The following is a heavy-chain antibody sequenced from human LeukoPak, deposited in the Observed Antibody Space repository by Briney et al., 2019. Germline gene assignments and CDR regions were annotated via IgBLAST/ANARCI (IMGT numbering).Heavy chain of an antibody. J-gene: IGHJ4*02. V-gene: IGHV1-8*01. CDR2: MNPNSGNT. D-gene: IGHD3-22*01. Sequence: ASVKVSCKASGYTFTSYDINWVRQATGQGLEWMGWMNPNSGNTGYAQKFQGRVTMTRNTSISTAYMELRSLRSDDTAVYYCARENSGYDSSVDYWGQGTLVTVSS. CDR1: GYTFTSYD. CDR3: ARENSGYDSSVDY.